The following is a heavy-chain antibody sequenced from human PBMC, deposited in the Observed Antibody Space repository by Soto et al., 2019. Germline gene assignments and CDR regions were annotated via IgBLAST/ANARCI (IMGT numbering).Heavy chain of an antibody. V-gene: IGHV3-48*02. J-gene: IGHJ6*02. Sequence: EVQLVESGGDLVQPGGSLRLSCAASGFIFSDYTMTWVHQAPGRGLEFVSHISSSGDAIFYAESVKGRFTVSRDNAKNSLYLQMNSLRDDDTAVYFCARDHGGSTWFVGVYYFFGMDVWGQGTAVTVSS. CDR1: GFIFSDYT. D-gene: IGHD6-13*01. CDR3: ARDHGGSTWFVGVYYFFGMDV. CDR2: ISSSGDAI.